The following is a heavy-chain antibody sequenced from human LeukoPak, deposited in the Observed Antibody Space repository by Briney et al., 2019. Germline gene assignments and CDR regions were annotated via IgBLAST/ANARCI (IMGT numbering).Heavy chain of an antibody. CDR3: ATGERMVRGDGVDY. D-gene: IGHD3-10*01. CDR2: IYSGGRT. J-gene: IGHJ4*02. V-gene: IGHV3-66*01. CDR1: GFTVRNNY. Sequence: GGSLRLSCAASGFTVRNNYMSWVRQAPGKGLEWVSVIYSGGRTYYADSVKGRFTISRANYKNTLYLQMNSLRAEDTAVYFCATGERMVRGDGVDYWGQGTLVTVSS.